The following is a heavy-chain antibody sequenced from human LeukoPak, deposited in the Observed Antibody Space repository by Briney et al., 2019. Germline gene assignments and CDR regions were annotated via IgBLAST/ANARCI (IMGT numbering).Heavy chain of an antibody. J-gene: IGHJ4*02. CDR2: ISIYSGNT. Sequence: ASVRVSCKASGYTFTSHGLSWARQAPGQGLEWMGWISIYSGNTNYAQKFQDRISMTTDTSTNTAYMELRSLKSDDTAVYYCARDPGGTWGFDYWGQGALVTVSS. V-gene: IGHV1-18*01. CDR3: ARDPGGTWGFDY. CDR1: GYTFTSHG. D-gene: IGHD7-27*01.